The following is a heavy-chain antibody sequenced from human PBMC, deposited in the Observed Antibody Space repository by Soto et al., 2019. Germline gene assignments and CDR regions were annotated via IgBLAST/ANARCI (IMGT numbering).Heavy chain of an antibody. CDR2: IIPIFGTA. D-gene: IGHD4-17*01. Sequence: GASEKVSCKACGGTFSSYAISWVRQAPGKGLEWMGGIIPIFGTANYAQKFQGRVTITADESTSTAYMELSSLRSEDTAVYYCAIIYYGRNLYAFDIWGPGTMVTVSS. V-gene: IGHV1-69*13. CDR1: GGTFSSYA. CDR3: AIIYYGRNLYAFDI. J-gene: IGHJ3*02.